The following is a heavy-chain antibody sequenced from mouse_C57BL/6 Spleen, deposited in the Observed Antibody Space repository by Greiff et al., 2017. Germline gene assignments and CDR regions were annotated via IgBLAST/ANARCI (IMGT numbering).Heavy chain of an antibody. J-gene: IGHJ1*03. D-gene: IGHD1-1*01. Sequence: VQLQQPGAELVRPGTSVKLSCKASGYTFTSYWMHWVQQRPGQGLEWIGVIDPSDSYTNYNQKFKGKTTFTVDTSSSTAYMQLSSLTSEASAVYYCASGTTVVDWYFDVWGTGTTLTVSS. CDR1: GYTFTSYW. CDR2: IDPSDSYT. CDR3: ASGTTVVDWYFDV. V-gene: IGHV1-59*01.